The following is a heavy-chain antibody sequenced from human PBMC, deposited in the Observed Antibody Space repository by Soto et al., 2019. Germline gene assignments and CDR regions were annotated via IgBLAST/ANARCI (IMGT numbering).Heavy chain of an antibody. Sequence: QVQLVQSGAEVRKPGSSVKVSCKASGGTFSRHAISWVRQAPGRGLEWMGGIIPIFGTANHAQKFQGRVTIIADESTSTVYMELSSLRSEDTAMYYCARGWGYDSNDYYYAYWGQGTLVIVSS. J-gene: IGHJ4*02. CDR2: IIPIFGTA. V-gene: IGHV1-69*01. CDR3: ARGWGYDSNDYYYAY. CDR1: GGTFSRHA. D-gene: IGHD3-22*01.